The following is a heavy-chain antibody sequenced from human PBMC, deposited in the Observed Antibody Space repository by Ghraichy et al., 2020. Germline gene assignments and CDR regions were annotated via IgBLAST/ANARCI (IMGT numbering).Heavy chain of an antibody. CDR2: INHSGST. CDR3: AREVPWCSGGSCYSGAFDI. Sequence: SETLSLTCAVYGGSFSGYYWSWIRQPPGKGLEWIGEINHSGSTTYNPSLKSRVTISVDTSKNQFSLKLSSVTAADTAVYYCAREVPWCSGGSCYSGAFDIWGQGTMVTVAS. V-gene: IGHV4-34*01. J-gene: IGHJ3*02. D-gene: IGHD2-15*01. CDR1: GGSFSGYY.